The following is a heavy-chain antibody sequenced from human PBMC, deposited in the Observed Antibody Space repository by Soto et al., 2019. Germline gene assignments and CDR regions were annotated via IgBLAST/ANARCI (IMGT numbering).Heavy chain of an antibody. CDR3: TTRETGSFDY. CDR1: GFTFSNAW. Sequence: EVQLVESGGGLVKPGGSLRLSCAASGFTFSNAWMSWVRQAPGKGLEWVGRIKSKADGGTTDYAAPVKGRITISRDESKITLYLQMNSRKTEDTAVYYCTTRETGSFDYWGQGSLVTVSS. CDR2: IKSKADGGTT. D-gene: IGHD3-9*01. J-gene: IGHJ4*02. V-gene: IGHV3-15*01.